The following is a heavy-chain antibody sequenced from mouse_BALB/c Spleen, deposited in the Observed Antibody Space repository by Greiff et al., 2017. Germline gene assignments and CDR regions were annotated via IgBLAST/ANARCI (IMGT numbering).Heavy chain of an antibody. V-gene: IGHV7-3*02. Sequence: EVKVVESGAGLVQPGASLRLSCTTSGYTFTDYYMSWVRQPPGKALEWVGFIRHKANGYTTEYSASVKARFTITRDDSQSILYLQMNTLRAEDSATYYGARDRAPPLYGNHAMDYWGQGTSVTVSS. CDR3: ARDRAPPLYGNHAMDY. CDR1: GYTFTDYY. CDR2: IRHKANGYTT. D-gene: IGHD2-1*01. J-gene: IGHJ4*01.